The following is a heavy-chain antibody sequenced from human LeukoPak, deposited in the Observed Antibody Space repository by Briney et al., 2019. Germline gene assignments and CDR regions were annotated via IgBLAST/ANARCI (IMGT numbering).Heavy chain of an antibody. CDR2: ITSSSSYT. D-gene: IGHD3-22*01. Sequence: KPGGSLRLSCAASGFTFSDYYMSWIRQAPGKGLEWVSYITSSSSYTNYADSVEGRFTISRDNAKNTLYLQMNSLRAEDTAVYYCARVYSYDSTGYFDYYYFDYWGQGTLVTVSS. V-gene: IGHV3-11*05. CDR1: GFTFSDYY. CDR3: ARVYSYDSTGYFDYYYFDY. J-gene: IGHJ4*02.